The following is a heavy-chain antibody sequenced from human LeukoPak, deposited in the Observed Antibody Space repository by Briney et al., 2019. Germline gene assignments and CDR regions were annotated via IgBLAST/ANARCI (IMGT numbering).Heavy chain of an antibody. CDR2: IKSKTDGGTT. D-gene: IGHD2-15*01. CDR1: GFTFSNAW. J-gene: IGHJ6*03. V-gene: IGHV3-15*01. Sequence: GGSLRLSCAASGFTFSNAWMSWVRQAPGKGLEWVGRIKSKTDGGTTDYAAPVKGRFTISRDDSKNTLYLQMNSLKTEDTAVYYCTRDRRLLGYYMDVWGKGTTVTVSS. CDR3: TRDRRLLGYYMDV.